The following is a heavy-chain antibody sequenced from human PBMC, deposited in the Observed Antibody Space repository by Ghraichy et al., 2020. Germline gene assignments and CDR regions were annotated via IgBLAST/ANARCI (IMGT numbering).Heavy chain of an antibody. CDR1: GGSISSSSYY. J-gene: IGHJ4*02. CDR2: IYYSGST. D-gene: IGHD6-19*01. Sequence: SETLSLTCTVSGGSISSSSYYWGWIRQPPGKGLEWIGSIYYSGSTYYNPSHKSRVTISVDTSKKQFSLKLNSVTAADTAVYYCARHTGGWYPDWGQGTLVTVSS. CDR3: ARHTGGWYPD. V-gene: IGHV4-39*01.